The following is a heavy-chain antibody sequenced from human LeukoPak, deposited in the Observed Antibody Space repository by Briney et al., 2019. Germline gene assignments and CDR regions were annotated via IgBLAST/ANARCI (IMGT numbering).Heavy chain of an antibody. D-gene: IGHD3-22*01. CDR2: IYTSGST. V-gene: IGHV4-61*02. CDR3: ARSYYYDSSGYYYGSDX. Sequence: SQTLSLTCTVSGGSISSGSYYWSWIRQPAGKGLEWIGRIYTSGSTNYNPSLKSRVTISVDTSKNQFSLKLSSVTAADTAVYYCARSYYYDSSGYYYGSDXWGQGXXVTV. J-gene: IGHJ1*01. CDR1: GGSISSGSYY.